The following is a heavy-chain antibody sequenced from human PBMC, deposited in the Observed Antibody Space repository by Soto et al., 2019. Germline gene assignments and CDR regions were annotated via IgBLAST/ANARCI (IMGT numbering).Heavy chain of an antibody. V-gene: IGHV1-8*01. Sequence: ASVTVSCTASGYTFTRYDINWVRPAPRPGLEWMGWMNPNSGNTGYAQKFQGRVTMTRNTSISTAYMELSSLRSEDTAVYYCARAGGSYYDYYYGMDGWGQGTTVTVS. J-gene: IGHJ6*02. D-gene: IGHD1-26*01. CDR3: ARAGGSYYDYYYGMDG. CDR2: MNPNSGNT. CDR1: GYTFTRYD.